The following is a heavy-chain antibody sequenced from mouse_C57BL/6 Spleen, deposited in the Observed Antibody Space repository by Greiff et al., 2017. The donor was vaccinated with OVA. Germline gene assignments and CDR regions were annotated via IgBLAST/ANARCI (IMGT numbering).Heavy chain of an antibody. V-gene: IGHV1-19*01. D-gene: IGHD1-1*01. Sequence: EVQLQESGPVLVQPGASVKISCTASGYTFTDYYMNWVKQSPGKSLEWIGVINPYDGGTSYNQKFKGKATFTVYNSSSPAYMELNSLTSEDSAVYACARAHITTVVGPFDYWGQGTTLTVSS. J-gene: IGHJ2*01. CDR1: GYTFTDYY. CDR2: INPYDGGT. CDR3: ARAHITTVVGPFDY.